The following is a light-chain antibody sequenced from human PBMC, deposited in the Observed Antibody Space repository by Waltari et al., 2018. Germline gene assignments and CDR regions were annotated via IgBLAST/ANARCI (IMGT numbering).Light chain of an antibody. CDR3: MQALQVPPT. J-gene: IGKJ4*01. CDR1: QSLLHSNGYNY. Sequence: DIVMTQSPLSLPVTPGEPASISCRSSQSLLHSNGYNYLDWYLQKPGQSPHLFIYLGSIRASGVPDRFSGSGSGTDFTLKISRVEAEDVGVYYCMQALQVPPTFGGGTK. V-gene: IGKV2-28*01. CDR2: LGS.